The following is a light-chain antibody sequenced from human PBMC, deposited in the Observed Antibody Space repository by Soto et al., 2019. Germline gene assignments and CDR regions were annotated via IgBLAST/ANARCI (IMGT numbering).Light chain of an antibody. Sequence: ETVMTQSPGTLSVSPGERATLSCRASETISSNLAWYQQKPGQAPRLLIYGASTRATGIPARLSGSGSGTEFTLTISSLQSEDFAVYYCQQYNNWPLYTFGQGTKLEIK. CDR2: GAS. CDR1: ETISSN. J-gene: IGKJ2*01. V-gene: IGKV3-15*01. CDR3: QQYNNWPLYT.